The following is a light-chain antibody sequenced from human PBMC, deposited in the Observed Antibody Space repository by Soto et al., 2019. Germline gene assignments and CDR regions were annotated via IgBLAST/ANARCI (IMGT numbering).Light chain of an antibody. CDR1: QVISSS. J-gene: IGKJ2*01. V-gene: IGKV1-9*01. Sequence: DIQLTQSPSFLSASVGDRVTITCRASQVISSSLAWYQHNPGKAPKLLIYAASTLQNGVPSSFSGSGSGTEFTLTISSLQPEDFATYYCQHLNDYRYTFGQGTKVEIK. CDR3: QHLNDYRYT. CDR2: AAS.